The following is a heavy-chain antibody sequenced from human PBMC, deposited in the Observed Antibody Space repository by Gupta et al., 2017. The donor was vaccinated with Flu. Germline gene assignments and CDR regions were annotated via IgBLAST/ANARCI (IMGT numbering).Heavy chain of an antibody. V-gene: IGHV4-31*03. D-gene: IGHD4-17*01. Sequence: VQLQESGPGLVKPSQTLSLTCTVSGGSISSGDYYWSWIRQHPGRGLEWMGDSYHRGSTSYNPSLKSRVSISLATSENQFSLKLDSVAAADTAVYYCARFQMGTVTTASDAFDSWGQGTMVTVSS. CDR2: SYHRGST. CDR1: GGSISSGDYY. CDR3: ARFQMGTVTTASDAFDS. J-gene: IGHJ3*02.